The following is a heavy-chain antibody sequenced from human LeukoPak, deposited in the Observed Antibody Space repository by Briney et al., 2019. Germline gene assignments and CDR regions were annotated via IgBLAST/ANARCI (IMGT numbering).Heavy chain of an antibody. D-gene: IGHD6-13*01. CDR2: ISGSTGDT. J-gene: IGHJ5*02. V-gene: IGHV1-18*01. Sequence: ASVKVSCKASGYSFVLYGISWVRQAPGEGPEWMGWISGSTGDTDYAQKFQGRVTMTADTSTSTAYMELRSLRSDDTAIYYCARAGSSSNRRRGWSDPWGQGTLVTVSS. CDR1: GYSFVLYG. CDR3: ARAGSSSNRRRGWSDP.